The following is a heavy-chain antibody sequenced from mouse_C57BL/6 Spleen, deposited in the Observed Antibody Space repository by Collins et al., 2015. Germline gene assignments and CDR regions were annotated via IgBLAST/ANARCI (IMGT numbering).Heavy chain of an antibody. CDR1: GYSFTGYY. J-gene: IGHJ2*01. Sequence: EVQLQQSGPELVKPGASVKISCKASGYSFTGYYMNWVKQSPEKSLEWIGEINPSTGGTTYNQKFKAKATLTVDKSSSTAYMQLKSLTSEDSAVYYCAREIYYDYDGAFDYWGQGTTLTVSS. V-gene: IGHV1-42*01. D-gene: IGHD2-4*01. CDR2: INPSTGGT. CDR3: AREIYYDYDGAFDY.